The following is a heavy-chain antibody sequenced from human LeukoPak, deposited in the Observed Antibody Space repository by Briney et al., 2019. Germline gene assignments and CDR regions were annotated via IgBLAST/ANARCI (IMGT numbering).Heavy chain of an antibody. J-gene: IGHJ4*02. CDR1: GGSFSGYY. Sequence: PSETLSLTCAVYGGSFSGYYWSWIRQPPGKGLEWIGEINHSGSTNYNPSLKSRVTISVDTSKNQFSLKLSFVTAADTAVYYCARGFGGYSGYDLITKKFDYWGQGTLVTVSS. CDR3: ARGFGGYSGYDLITKKFDY. V-gene: IGHV4-34*01. D-gene: IGHD5-12*01. CDR2: INHSGST.